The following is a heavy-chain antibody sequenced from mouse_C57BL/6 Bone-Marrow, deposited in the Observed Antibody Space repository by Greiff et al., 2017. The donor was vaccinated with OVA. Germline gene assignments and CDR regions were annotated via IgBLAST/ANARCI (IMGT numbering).Heavy chain of an antibody. CDR3: GPTAQAGSDY. CDR2: IYPGDGDT. Sequence: VQLQQSGPELVKPGASVKISCKASGYAFSSSWMNWVKQRPGKGLEWIGRIYPGDGDTNYNGKFKGKATLTADKSSSTAYMQLSSLTSEDSAVYFCGPTAQAGSDYWGQGTTLTVSS. V-gene: IGHV1-82*01. J-gene: IGHJ2*01. D-gene: IGHD3-2*02. CDR1: GYAFSSSW.